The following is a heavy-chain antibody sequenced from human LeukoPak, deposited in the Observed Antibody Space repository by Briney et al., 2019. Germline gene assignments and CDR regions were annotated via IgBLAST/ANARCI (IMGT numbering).Heavy chain of an antibody. D-gene: IGHD3-3*01. CDR2: ISGSGGST. CDR3: AKDFYSFGVDKPPYFDY. J-gene: IGHJ4*02. CDR1: GFTFRSYA. Sequence: PGGSLRLSCAASGFTFRSYAMSWVRQAPGKGLEWVSSISGSGGSTHYADSVKGRFTISRDNSKNTLYLQMNSLRAEDTAVYYCAKDFYSFGVDKPPYFDYWGQGTLVTVSS. V-gene: IGHV3-23*01.